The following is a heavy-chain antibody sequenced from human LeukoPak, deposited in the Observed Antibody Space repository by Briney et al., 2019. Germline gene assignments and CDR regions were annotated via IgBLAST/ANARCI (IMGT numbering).Heavy chain of an antibody. V-gene: IGHV3-30-3*01. D-gene: IGHD3-10*01. Sequence: GGSLRLSCAASGFTFSNYAMHWVRQAPGKGLEWVAVISFDGNNKYYADSVRGRFIISRDNSKNTLYLQMNSLRPEDTAVYYCARVNSPMSGRRNRYGSEYFDYWGQGVLVTVSS. CDR3: ARVNSPMSGRRNRYGSEYFDY. J-gene: IGHJ4*02. CDR2: ISFDGNNK. CDR1: GFTFSNYA.